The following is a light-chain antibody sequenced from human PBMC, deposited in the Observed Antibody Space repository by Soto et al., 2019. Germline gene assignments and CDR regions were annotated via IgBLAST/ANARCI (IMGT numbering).Light chain of an antibody. J-gene: IGKJ2*01. V-gene: IGKV1-5*03. CDR1: QSISSW. CDR3: QQYNSYSPMYT. Sequence: DIQMTQSPSTLSASVGDRVTITCRASQSISSWLAWYQQKPVKAPKLLIYKASILESGVPSRFRGSGSGTEFTLTISSLQPDDFAPYYCQQYNSYSPMYTFGQGTKLEIK. CDR2: KAS.